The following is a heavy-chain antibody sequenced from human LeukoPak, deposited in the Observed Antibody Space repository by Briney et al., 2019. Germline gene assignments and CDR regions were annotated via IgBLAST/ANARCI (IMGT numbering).Heavy chain of an antibody. Sequence: PGGSLRLSCAASGFTFSSYIMNWVRQAPGKGLEWVSSISSSSSYIYYADSVKGRFTISRDNAKNSLYLQMNSLRAEDTAVYYCARGGTTLFYYYGMDVWGQGTTVTVSS. J-gene: IGHJ6*02. D-gene: IGHD1-7*01. V-gene: IGHV3-21*01. CDR3: ARGGTTLFYYYGMDV. CDR1: GFTFSSYI. CDR2: ISSSSSYI.